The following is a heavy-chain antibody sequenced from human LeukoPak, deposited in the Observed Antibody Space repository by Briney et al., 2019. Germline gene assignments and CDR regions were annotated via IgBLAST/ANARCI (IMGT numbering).Heavy chain of an antibody. CDR2: ISSTSSHI. D-gene: IGHD2-21*02. Sequence: KTGGSLRLSCEASGFIFSSYSMNWVRQAPGKGLEWVSSISSTSSHIYYADSVRGRFIISRDDAKNSLYLQMNSLRADDTAVYYCARDTGYCYTNDCYETLFDYWGQGTLVTVSS. CDR1: GFIFSSYS. CDR3: ARDTGYCYTNDCYETLFDY. V-gene: IGHV3-21*01. J-gene: IGHJ4*02.